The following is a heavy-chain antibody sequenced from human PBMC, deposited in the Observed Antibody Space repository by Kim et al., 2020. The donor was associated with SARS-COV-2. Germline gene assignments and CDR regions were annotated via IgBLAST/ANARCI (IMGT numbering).Heavy chain of an antibody. Sequence: VDSIKGRITIPRDNAKHSLYLQMNSLRAEDTAVYHCAGEGARYCYYGMDVWGQGTTVTVSS. J-gene: IGHJ6*02. V-gene: IGHV3-7*03. D-gene: IGHD6-6*01. CDR3: AGEGARYCYYGMDV.